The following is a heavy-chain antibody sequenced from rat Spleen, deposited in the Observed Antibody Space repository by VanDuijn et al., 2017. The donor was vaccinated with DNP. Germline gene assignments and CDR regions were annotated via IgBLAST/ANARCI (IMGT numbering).Heavy chain of an antibody. Sequence: EVKLVESGGGLVQPGRSLKLSCAASGFNFNDYWMGWVRQAPGKGLEWIGEINEDSGTINYTPFLKDKFTISRDNAQNTRYLQMSKLGSEDTAIYVCTREGLRASYYWGQGVIVTVTS. CDR1: GFNFNDYW. CDR3: TREGLRASYY. J-gene: IGHJ2*01. D-gene: IGHD4-1*01. CDR2: INEDSGTI. V-gene: IGHV4-2*01.